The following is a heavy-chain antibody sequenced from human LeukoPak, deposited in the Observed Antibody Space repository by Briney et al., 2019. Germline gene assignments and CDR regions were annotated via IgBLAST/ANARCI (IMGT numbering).Heavy chain of an antibody. J-gene: IGHJ4*02. V-gene: IGHV3-7*01. Sequence: PGGSLRLSCAASGFTFSSYWMSWVRQAPGKGLEWVANIKQDGSEKYYVDSVKGRFTISRDNAKNSLYLQMNSLRAEDTAVYYCARDSGIVASSLDYWGQGTLVTVSS. D-gene: IGHD2-15*01. CDR1: GFTFSSYW. CDR2: IKQDGSEK. CDR3: ARDSGIVASSLDY.